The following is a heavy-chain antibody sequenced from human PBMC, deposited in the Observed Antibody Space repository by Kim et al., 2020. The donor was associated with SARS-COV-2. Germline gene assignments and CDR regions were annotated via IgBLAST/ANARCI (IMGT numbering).Heavy chain of an antibody. Sequence: DSVKGRFTISIDNAKNSLYLRLNSLRSEDTALYYCTRESSSGWVGRGFDYWGQGTLVTVSS. V-gene: IGHV3-9*01. CDR3: TRESSSGWVGRGFDY. D-gene: IGHD6-19*01. J-gene: IGHJ4*02.